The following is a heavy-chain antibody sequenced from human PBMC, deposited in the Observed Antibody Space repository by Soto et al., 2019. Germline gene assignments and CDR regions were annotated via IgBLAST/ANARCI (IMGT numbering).Heavy chain of an antibody. CDR2: IIPIFGTA. V-gene: IGHV1-69*01. Sequence: QVQLVQSGAEVKKPGSSVKVSCKASGGTFSSYAINWVRQAPGQGLEWMGGIIPIFGTANYVQKIQGRVTIHSDESPSTAYMEMRSLRSEDTAVYYCAREAFASRGWYVYWGQGTLVTVS. CDR3: AREAFASRGWYVY. CDR1: GGTFSSYA. J-gene: IGHJ4*02. D-gene: IGHD6-19*01.